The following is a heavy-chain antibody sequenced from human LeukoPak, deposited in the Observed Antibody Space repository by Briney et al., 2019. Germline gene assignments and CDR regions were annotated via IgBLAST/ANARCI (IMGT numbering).Heavy chain of an antibody. J-gene: IGHJ3*02. CDR3: AKGWSDYSGSYDM. D-gene: IGHD1-26*01. Sequence: GGSLRLSCAASGLTFSNYAMSWVRQSPGRGLEWVSAISGGGDSTYYADSVKGRFTISRDNSKNTLYLQMNSLRAEDMAVYYCAKGWSDYSGSYDMWGQGTLVTVSS. CDR1: GLTFSNYA. CDR2: ISGGGDST. V-gene: IGHV3-23*01.